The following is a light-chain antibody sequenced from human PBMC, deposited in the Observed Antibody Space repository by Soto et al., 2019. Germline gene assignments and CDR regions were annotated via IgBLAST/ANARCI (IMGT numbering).Light chain of an antibody. CDR3: QSYDSSLSGSV. CDR2: GNS. J-gene: IGLJ3*02. Sequence: QPVLTQPPSVSGAPGQRVTISCTGSSSNIGAGYDVHWYQQLPGTAPKLPIYGNSNRPSGVPDRFSGSKSGTSASLAITGLQAEDEADYYCQSYDSSLSGSVFGGGTKVTVL. CDR1: SSNIGAGYD. V-gene: IGLV1-40*01.